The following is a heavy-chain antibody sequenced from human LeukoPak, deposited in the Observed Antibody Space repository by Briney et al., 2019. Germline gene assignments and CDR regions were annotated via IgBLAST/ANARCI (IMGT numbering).Heavy chain of an antibody. CDR2: IKQDGSEK. V-gene: IGHV3-7*01. CDR1: GFTFSSYW. D-gene: IGHD1-7*01. J-gene: IGHJ4*02. CDR3: ARHPKNYNWNYEEYFDY. Sequence: PGGSLRLSCAASGFTFSSYWMSWVRQAPGKGLEWVANIKQDGSEKYYVDSVKGRFTISRDNAKNSLYLQMNSLRAEDTAVYYCARHPKNYNWNYEEYFDYWGQGTLVTVSS.